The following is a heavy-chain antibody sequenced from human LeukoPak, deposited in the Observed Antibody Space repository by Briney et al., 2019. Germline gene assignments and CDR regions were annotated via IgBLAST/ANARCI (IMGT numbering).Heavy chain of an antibody. CDR2: SSSNSSYT. CDR1: GFTFSDYY. Sequence: GGSLRLSCAASGFTFSDYYMSWIRQAPGKGLEWASYSSSNSSYTNYADSVKGRFTISRDNAKNSLYLQMNSLRAEDTAVYYCARGLLAAAGIDNWGQGALVTVSS. J-gene: IGHJ4*02. CDR3: ARGLLAAAGIDN. D-gene: IGHD6-13*01. V-gene: IGHV3-11*06.